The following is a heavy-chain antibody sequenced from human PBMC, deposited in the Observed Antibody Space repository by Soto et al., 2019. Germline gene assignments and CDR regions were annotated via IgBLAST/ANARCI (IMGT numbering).Heavy chain of an antibody. CDR2: ISGSGGST. CDR1: GFTFSSYA. CDR3: AKWGVIVVVVAATSLDAFDI. V-gene: IGHV3-23*01. J-gene: IGHJ3*02. Sequence: EVQLLESGGGLVQPGGSLRLSCAASGFTFSSYAMSWVRQAPGKGLEWVSAISGSGGSTYYADSVKGRFTISRDNSKNTLYLQMNSLRAEDTAVYYCAKWGVIVVVVAATSLDAFDIWGQGTMVTVSS. D-gene: IGHD2-15*01.